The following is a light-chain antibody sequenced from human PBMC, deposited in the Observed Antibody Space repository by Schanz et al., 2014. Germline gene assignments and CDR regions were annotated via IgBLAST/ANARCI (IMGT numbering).Light chain of an antibody. Sequence: QSVLTQPPSVSGAPGQRVTISCTGSSSNIGAGYGVHWYQQLPGTAPKLLIYDNSRRPSGVPDRFSGSKSGNTASLTVSGLQAEDEADYYCSSYAGSNTLVFGGGTKLTVL. CDR1: SSNIGAGYG. V-gene: IGLV1-40*01. J-gene: IGLJ2*01. CDR3: SSYAGSNTLV. CDR2: DNS.